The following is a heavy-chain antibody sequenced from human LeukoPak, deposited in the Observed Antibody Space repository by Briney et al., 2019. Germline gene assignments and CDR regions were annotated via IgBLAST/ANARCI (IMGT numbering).Heavy chain of an antibody. Sequence: ASVKVSCKASGGTFSSYAISWVRQAPGQGLEWMGGIIPIFGTANYAQKFQGRVTITADESTSTACMELSSLRSEDTAVYYCATTFYCSSTSCPPFDYYYYMDVWGKGTTVTVSS. CDR3: ATTFYCSSTSCPPFDYYYYMDV. CDR1: GGTFSSYA. D-gene: IGHD2-2*01. J-gene: IGHJ6*03. V-gene: IGHV1-69*13. CDR2: IIPIFGTA.